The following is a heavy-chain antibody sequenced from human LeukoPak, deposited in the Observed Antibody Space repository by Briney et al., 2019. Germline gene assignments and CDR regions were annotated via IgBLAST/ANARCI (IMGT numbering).Heavy chain of an antibody. CDR2: ISSSSSTI. Sequence: GGSLRLSCAASGFTFSSYSMNRVRQAPGKGLEWVSYISSSSSTIYNADSVKARFTISRDNAKNLLYLQMDSLRDEDTAVYYCATDSGSGWYYYFQHWGQGTLVTVSS. V-gene: IGHV3-48*02. J-gene: IGHJ1*01. CDR3: ATDSGSGWYYYFQH. D-gene: IGHD6-19*01. CDR1: GFTFSSYS.